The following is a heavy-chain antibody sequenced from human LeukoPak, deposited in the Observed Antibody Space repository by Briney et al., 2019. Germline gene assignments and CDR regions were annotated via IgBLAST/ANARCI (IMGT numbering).Heavy chain of an antibody. CDR2: ISSSSSYT. D-gene: IGHD3-16*01. V-gene: IGHV3-11*06. CDR1: GFTFSDYY. CDR3: AKGYASDFDY. Sequence: GGSLRLSCAASGFTFSDYYMSWIRQAPGKGLEWVSYISSSSSYTNYADSVKGRFTISRDNAKNSLYLQMNSLRAEDTAVYYCAKGYASDFDYWGQGTLVTVSS. J-gene: IGHJ4*02.